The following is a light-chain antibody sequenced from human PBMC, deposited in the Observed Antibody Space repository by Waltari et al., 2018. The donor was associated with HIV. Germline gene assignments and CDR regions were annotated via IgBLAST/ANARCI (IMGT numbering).Light chain of an antibody. CDR1: KLGDKY. Sequence: SYELTQPPSVSVSPGQTASLPCSGDKLGDKYACWYQQKPGQSPVLVIYQDSKRPSGSPERFSGSNSGNTATLTISGTQAMDEADYYCQAWDSSTVVFGGGTKLTVL. CDR2: QDS. CDR3: QAWDSSTVV. V-gene: IGLV3-1*01. J-gene: IGLJ2*01.